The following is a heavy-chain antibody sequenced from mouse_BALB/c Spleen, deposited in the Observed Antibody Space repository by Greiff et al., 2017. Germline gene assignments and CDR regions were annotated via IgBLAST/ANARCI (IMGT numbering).Heavy chain of an antibody. Sequence: EVQGVESEGGLVQPGGSLRLSCATSGFTFTDYYMSWVRQPPGKALEWLGFIRNKANGYTTEYSASVKGRFTISRDNSQSILYLQMNTLRAEDSATYYCASPSLYYAMDYWGQGTSVTVSS. CDR1: GFTFTDYY. CDR2: IRNKANGYTT. V-gene: IGHV7-3*02. J-gene: IGHJ4*01. CDR3: ASPSLYYAMDY.